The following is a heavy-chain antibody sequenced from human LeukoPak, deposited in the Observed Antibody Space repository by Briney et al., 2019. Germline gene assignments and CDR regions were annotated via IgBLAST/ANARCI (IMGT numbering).Heavy chain of an antibody. CDR1: GFTFSSYE. V-gene: IGHV3-48*03. D-gene: IGHD1-26*01. CDR3: ARESQSWSDAFDI. CDR2: ISSSGSTI. J-gene: IGHJ3*02. Sequence: GGSLRLSCAASGFTFSSYEMNWVRQAPGKGLEWVSYISSSGSTIYYADSVKGRFTISRDNAKNSLYLQMNSLRAEDTAVYYCARESQSWSDAFDIWGQGTMVTVSS.